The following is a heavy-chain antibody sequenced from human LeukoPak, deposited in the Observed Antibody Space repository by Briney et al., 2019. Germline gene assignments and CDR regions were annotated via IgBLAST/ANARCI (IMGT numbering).Heavy chain of an antibody. CDR1: GFTFSSYA. J-gene: IGHJ4*02. CDR3: ASTSGWYEPIDY. Sequence: GGSLRLSCAASGFTFSSYAMHWVRQAPGKGLEWVAVISYDGSNKFYADSVKGRFTLSRDNSKNTLYLQMNSLRIEDTAVYYCASTSGWYEPIDYWGQGTLVTVSS. V-gene: IGHV3-30-3*01. D-gene: IGHD6-19*01. CDR2: ISYDGSNK.